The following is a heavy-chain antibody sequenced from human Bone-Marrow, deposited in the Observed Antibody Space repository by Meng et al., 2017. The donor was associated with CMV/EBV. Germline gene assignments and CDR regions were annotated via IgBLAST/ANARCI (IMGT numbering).Heavy chain of an antibody. CDR2: INHSGST. CDR1: FSGYY. CDR3: ARVLLHDFWSGYQSPLFDY. V-gene: IGHV4-34*01. D-gene: IGHD3-3*01. J-gene: IGHJ4*02. Sequence: FSGYYWSWIRTPPGKGLEWIGEINHSGSTNYNPSLKSRVTISVDTSKNQFSLKLSSVTAADTAVYYCARVLLHDFWSGYQSPLFDYWGQGTLVTVSS.